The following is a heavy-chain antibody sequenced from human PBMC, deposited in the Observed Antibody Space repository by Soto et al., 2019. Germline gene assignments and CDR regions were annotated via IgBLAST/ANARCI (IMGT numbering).Heavy chain of an antibody. Sequence: ASVKASCKASGYTFTSYAMRWVRQAPGQGLEWMGWINADNGNTNYAQKLQGRVTMTTDTSTSTAYMELRSLRSDDTAVYYCARVWGWFDPWDQGTLVTVSS. J-gene: IGHJ5*02. CDR1: GYTFTSYA. D-gene: IGHD7-27*01. CDR2: INADNGNT. CDR3: ARVWGWFDP. V-gene: IGHV1-18*01.